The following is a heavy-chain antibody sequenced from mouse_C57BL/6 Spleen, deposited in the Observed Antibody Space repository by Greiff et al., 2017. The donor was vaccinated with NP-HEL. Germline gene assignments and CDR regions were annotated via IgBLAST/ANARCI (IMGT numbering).Heavy chain of an antibody. J-gene: IGHJ4*01. CDR2: INPYNGGT. CDR3: ARSFTVVAPDYYAMDY. V-gene: IGHV1-19*01. Sequence: EVQLQQSGPVLVKPGASVKMSCKASGYTFTDYYMNWVKQSHGKSLEWIGVINPYNGGTSYNQKFKGKATLTVDKSSSTAYMELNSLTSEDSAVYYCARSFTVVAPDYYAMDYWGQGTSVTVSS. D-gene: IGHD1-1*01. CDR1: GYTFTDYY.